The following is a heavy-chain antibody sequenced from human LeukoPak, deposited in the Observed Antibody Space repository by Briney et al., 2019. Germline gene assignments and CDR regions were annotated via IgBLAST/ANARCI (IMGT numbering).Heavy chain of an antibody. V-gene: IGHV3-11*04. CDR1: GFTFSDYY. J-gene: IGHJ4*02. CDR2: ISSSWRTR. D-gene: IGHD3-3*01. Sequence: GGALRLSCAASGFTFSDYYMSWIRHAPGKGLEWLSCISSSWRTRYYADSVKGRLTMSRDNGKKSLYLQMSSLRVEDTAVYYCARWRGGMGLLNPPYFDYWGLGTLVTGSS. CDR3: ARWRGGMGLLNPPYFDY.